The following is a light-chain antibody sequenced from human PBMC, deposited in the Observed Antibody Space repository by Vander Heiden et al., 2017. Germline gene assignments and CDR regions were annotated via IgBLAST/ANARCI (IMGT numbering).Light chain of an antibody. V-gene: IGKV2-28*01. CDR3: RQALQTSWT. Sequence: DIVMTQSPLSLPVTPGEPASISCRSSQSLLHSNGYNYLDWYLQKPGQSPQLLISLGSNRASGVPDRFSGSGSGTDFTLKISRVEAEDVGVYYCRQALQTSWTFGQGTKVEIK. CDR1: QSLLHSNGYNY. J-gene: IGKJ1*01. CDR2: LGS.